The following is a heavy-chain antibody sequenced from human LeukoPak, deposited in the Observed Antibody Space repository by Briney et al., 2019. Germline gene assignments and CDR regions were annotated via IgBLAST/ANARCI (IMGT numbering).Heavy chain of an antibody. J-gene: IGHJ4*02. V-gene: IGHV3-23*01. CDR3: ARDLRRIAAYYFDY. Sequence: PGGSLRLSCAASGFTFSSYAMSWVRQAPGKGLEWVSTLSASGGTTYYADSVKGRFTISRDNSKNTLYLQTNSLRAEDTAVYYCARDLRRIAAYYFDYWGQGTLVTVSS. D-gene: IGHD6-25*01. CDR1: GFTFSSYA. CDR2: LSASGGTT.